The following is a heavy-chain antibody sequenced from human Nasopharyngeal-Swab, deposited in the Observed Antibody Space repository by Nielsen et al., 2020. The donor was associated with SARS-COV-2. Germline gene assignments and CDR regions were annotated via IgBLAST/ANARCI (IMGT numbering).Heavy chain of an antibody. J-gene: IGHJ6*02. Sequence: SETLSPTCTAPGGSISSYYWSWIRQPPGKGREWIGYIYYSGSTYYNPSLKSRVTISVDTSKNQFSLKLSSVTAADTAVYYCARHGGWFGELADYYYGMDVWGQGTTVTVSS. CDR3: ARHGGWFGELADYYYGMDV. D-gene: IGHD3-10*01. CDR1: GGSISSYY. V-gene: IGHV4-59*08. CDR2: IYYSGST.